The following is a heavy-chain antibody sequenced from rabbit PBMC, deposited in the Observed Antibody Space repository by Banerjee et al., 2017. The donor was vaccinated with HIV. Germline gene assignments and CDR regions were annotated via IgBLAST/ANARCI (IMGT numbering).Heavy chain of an antibody. CDR2: IYSSNGDK. V-gene: IGHV1S47*01. Sequence: QEQLVESGGGLVQPEGSLTLTCKASGSDISSNAMCWVRQAPGKGLELIACIYSSNGDKWYASWVNGRFTISRSTSLNTVDLKMTSLTVADTATYFCARYISGSGYYGLWGPGTLVTVS. CDR1: GSDISSNA. J-gene: IGHJ6*01. D-gene: IGHD1-1*01. CDR3: ARYISGSGYYGL.